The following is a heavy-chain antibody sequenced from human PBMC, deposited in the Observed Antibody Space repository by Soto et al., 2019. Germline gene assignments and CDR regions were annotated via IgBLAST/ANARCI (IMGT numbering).Heavy chain of an antibody. Sequence: ASVKVSCKSSVYTFTSYDINWVRQATGQGLEWMGWMNPNSGNTGYAQKFQGRVTMTTNTSISTAYMELSSLRSEDTAVYYCARKVCSGGAGLPTPTTVYNGMDAWGQGTRVTVSS. V-gene: IGHV1-8*01. CDR2: MNPNSGNT. D-gene: IGHD2-15*01. CDR1: VYTFTSYD. CDR3: ARKVCSGGAGLPTPTTVYNGMDA. J-gene: IGHJ6*02.